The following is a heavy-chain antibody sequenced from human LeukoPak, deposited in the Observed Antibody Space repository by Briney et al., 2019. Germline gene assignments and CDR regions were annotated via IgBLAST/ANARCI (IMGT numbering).Heavy chain of an antibody. CDR3: AKEQEYQLLYGTDGYFDY. D-gene: IGHD2-2*02. V-gene: IGHV3-30*02. CDR2: IRYDGSNK. J-gene: IGHJ4*02. Sequence: GGSLRLSCAASGFTFSSYGMHWVRQAPGKGLEWVAFIRYDGSNKYYADSVKGRFTISRDNSKKTLYLQMNSLRAEDTAVYYCAKEQEYQLLYGTDGYFDYWGQGTLVTVSS. CDR1: GFTFSSYG.